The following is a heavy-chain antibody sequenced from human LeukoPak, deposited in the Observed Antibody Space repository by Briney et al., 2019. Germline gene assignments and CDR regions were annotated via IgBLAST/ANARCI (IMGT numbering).Heavy chain of an antibody. CDR2: ISDSGGYT. J-gene: IGHJ4*02. V-gene: IGHV3-23*01. CDR1: GFTFSSYA. Sequence: PGGSLRLSCAVSGFTFSSYAMSWVRQAPGKGLECVSAISDSGGYTYYADSVKGRFTISRDNSKNTLYLQMNSLRAEDTAVYYCAKSASPLTGYDRFDYWGQGTLVTVSS. D-gene: IGHD3-9*01. CDR3: AKSASPLTGYDRFDY.